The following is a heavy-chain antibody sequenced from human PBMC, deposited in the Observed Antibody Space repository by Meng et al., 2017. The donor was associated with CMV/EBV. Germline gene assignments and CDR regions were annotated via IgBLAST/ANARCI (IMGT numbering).Heavy chain of an antibody. D-gene: IGHD2-2*01. Sequence: GESLKISCAASGFTFSSYWMSWVRQAPGKGLEWVANIKQDGSEKYYVDSVKGRFTISRDNAKNSLYLQMNSLRAEDTAVYYCARDALVVVPAATVYYYGMDVWGQGTTVTVSS. CDR1: GFTFSSYW. V-gene: IGHV3-7*01. J-gene: IGHJ6*02. CDR2: IKQDGSEK. CDR3: ARDALVVVPAATVYYYGMDV.